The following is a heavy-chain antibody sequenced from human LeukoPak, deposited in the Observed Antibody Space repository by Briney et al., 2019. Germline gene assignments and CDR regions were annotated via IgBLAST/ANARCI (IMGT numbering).Heavy chain of an antibody. V-gene: IGHV3-33*01. D-gene: IGHD3-22*01. J-gene: IGHJ4*02. Sequence: PGGSLRLSCAASGFTFSSYGMHWVRQAPGKGLEWVAVIWYDGSNKYYADSVKGRFTISRDNSKNTLYLQMNSLRAEDTAVYYCARGDSSGYYLPSGGDYWGQGTLVTVSS. CDR2: IWYDGSNK. CDR1: GFTFSSYG. CDR3: ARGDSSGYYLPSGGDY.